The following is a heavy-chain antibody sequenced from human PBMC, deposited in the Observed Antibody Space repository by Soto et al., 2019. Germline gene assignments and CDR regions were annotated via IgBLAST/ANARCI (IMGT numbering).Heavy chain of an antibody. CDR2: IIPIFGTA. Sequence: ASVKVSCKASGGTFSSYAISWVRQAPGQGLEWMGGIIPIFGTANYAQKFQGRVTITADKSTSTAYMELSSLRSEDTAVYYCAKLLHYYGSGSNLDLTPPFYFDYWGQGTLVTVSS. V-gene: IGHV1-69*06. CDR1: GGTFSSYA. CDR3: AKLLHYYGSGSNLDLTPPFYFDY. D-gene: IGHD3-10*01. J-gene: IGHJ4*02.